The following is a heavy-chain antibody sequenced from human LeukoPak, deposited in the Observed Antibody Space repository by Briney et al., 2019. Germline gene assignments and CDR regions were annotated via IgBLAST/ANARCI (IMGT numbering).Heavy chain of an antibody. Sequence: PGGSLRLSCAASGLPFSNCWMTWVRQAPGKGLEWVANINQDGSEKYYGDSVKGRFSISRDNARNSVHLQMDSLRAEDTAVYYCATKAGDCFNLIYHAQFDYWGQGALVTVSS. CDR3: ATKAGDCFNLIYHAQFDY. D-gene: IGHD2-21*01. CDR2: INQDGSEK. CDR1: GLPFSNCW. V-gene: IGHV3-7*01. J-gene: IGHJ4*02.